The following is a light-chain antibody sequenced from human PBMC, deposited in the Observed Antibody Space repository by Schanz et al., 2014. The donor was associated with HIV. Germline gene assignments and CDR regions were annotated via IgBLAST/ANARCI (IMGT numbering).Light chain of an antibody. CDR1: QNISTY. CDR3: QQSSTTWWT. V-gene: IGKV1-39*01. CDR2: AAS. J-gene: IGKJ1*01. Sequence: DVHMTQSPSSLSASVGDNVTITCRASQNISTYLNWYQQKPGRAPKLLIYAASSLQSGVPSRFSGSGSGTDFTLTISSLQPEDFATYYCQQSSTTWWTFGQGTKVEIK.